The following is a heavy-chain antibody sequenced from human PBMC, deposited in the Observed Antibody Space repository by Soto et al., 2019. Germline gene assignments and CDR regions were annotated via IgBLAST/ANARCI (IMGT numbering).Heavy chain of an antibody. J-gene: IGHJ6*02. Sequence: ASVKVSCKASGYTFTSYGISWVRQAPGQGLEWMGWISAYSGNTNYAQKLQGRVTMTTDTSTSTAYMELRSLRSDDTAVYYCARVGSGSYKAVYYYGMDVWGQGTTVTVSS. CDR3: ARVGSGSYKAVYYYGMDV. CDR1: GYTFTSYG. D-gene: IGHD1-26*01. CDR2: ISAYSGNT. V-gene: IGHV1-18*01.